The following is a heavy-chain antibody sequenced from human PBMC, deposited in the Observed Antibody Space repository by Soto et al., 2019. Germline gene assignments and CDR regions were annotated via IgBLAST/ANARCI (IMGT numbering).Heavy chain of an antibody. Sequence: SETLSLTCAVYGGSFSGYYWSWIRQPPGKGLEWIGEINHSGSSNYNPSLKSRVTISVDTSKNQFSLKLSSVTAADTAVYYCARGLRPYDIVTGYSTGGMDVWGQGTTVTVSS. V-gene: IGHV4-34*01. CDR3: ARGLRPYDIVTGYSTGGMDV. J-gene: IGHJ6*02. CDR2: INHSGSS. CDR1: GGSFSGYY. D-gene: IGHD3-9*01.